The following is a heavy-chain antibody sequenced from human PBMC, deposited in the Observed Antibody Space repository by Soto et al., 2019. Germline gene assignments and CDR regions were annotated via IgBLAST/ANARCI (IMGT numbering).Heavy chain of an antibody. CDR3: ARLFSAYDGWIIGFDY. J-gene: IGHJ4*02. D-gene: IGHD5-12*01. Sequence: PGESLKISCMVSGYSFTSYWIAWVRQLPGKGLEWMGIIYPGDSDTRYSPSFQGQVTFSADKSITAAYLQWSSLKASDTAIYYCARLFSAYDGWIIGFDYWGQGTLVTVSS. CDR1: GYSFTSYW. CDR2: IYPGDSDT. V-gene: IGHV5-51*01.